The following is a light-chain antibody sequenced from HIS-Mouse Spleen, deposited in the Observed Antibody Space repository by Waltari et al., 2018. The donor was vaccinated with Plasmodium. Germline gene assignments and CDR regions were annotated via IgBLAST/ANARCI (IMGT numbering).Light chain of an antibody. V-gene: IGKV1-9*01. CDR2: AAS. J-gene: IGKJ4*01. Sequence: DIQLTQSPSFLSASVGDRVTITCRASQGISSYLAWYQQKPGQAPKLLIYAASTLQSGVPSSFSGSGSGTEFTLTISSLQPEDFATYYCQQLNSYPLTFGGGTKVEIK. CDR3: QQLNSYPLT. CDR1: QGISSY.